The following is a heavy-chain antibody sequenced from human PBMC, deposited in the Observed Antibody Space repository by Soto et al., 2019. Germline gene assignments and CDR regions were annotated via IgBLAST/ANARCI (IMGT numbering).Heavy chain of an antibody. CDR1: GFTFSSYS. J-gene: IGHJ3*02. CDR3: ASIQLGYDAFDI. CDR2: ISSSSSYI. Sequence: PGGSLRLSCAASGFTFSSYSMNWVRQAPGKGLEWVSSISSSSSYIYYADSVKGRFTISRDNAKNSLYLQMNSLRAEDTAVYYCASIQLGYDAFDIWGQGTMDTVS. D-gene: IGHD6-6*01. V-gene: IGHV3-21*01.